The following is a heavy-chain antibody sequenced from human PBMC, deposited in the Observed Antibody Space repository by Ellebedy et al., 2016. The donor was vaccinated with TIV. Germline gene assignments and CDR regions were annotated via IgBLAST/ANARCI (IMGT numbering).Heavy chain of an antibody. J-gene: IGHJ6*02. CDR2: IWSDGSNK. D-gene: IGHD4-17*01. CDR3: ARDIFPVTIVSHYYGMDV. V-gene: IGHV3-33*01. Sequence: PGGSLRLSCAASEFTFSNYGLHWVRQAPGKGLEWVAIIWSDGSNKYYADSVKGRFTISRDNSKNTLYLQMNSLRAEDTAVYYCARDIFPVTIVSHYYGMDVWGQGTTVTVSS. CDR1: EFTFSNYG.